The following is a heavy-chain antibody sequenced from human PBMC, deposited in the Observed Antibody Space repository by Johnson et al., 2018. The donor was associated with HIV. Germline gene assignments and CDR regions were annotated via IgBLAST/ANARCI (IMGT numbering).Heavy chain of an antibody. V-gene: IGHV3-11*04. CDR1: GFTFSDYY. CDR3: ARDPPVTTTHNAFDI. CDR2: ISRSGSTI. Sequence: QVQLVESGGGLVKPGGSLRLSCAASGFTFSDYYMTWIRQAPGKGLEWVSYISRSGSTIYYADSVKGRFTIPRDNAKNSLYLQMNSLRAEDTAVYYCARDPPVTTTHNAFDIWGQGTMVTVSS. D-gene: IGHD4-17*01. J-gene: IGHJ3*02.